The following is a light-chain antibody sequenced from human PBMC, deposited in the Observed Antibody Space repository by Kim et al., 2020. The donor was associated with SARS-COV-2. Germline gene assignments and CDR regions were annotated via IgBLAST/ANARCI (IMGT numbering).Light chain of an antibody. CDR2: GAS. CDR1: QSVRTK. Sequence: SPGERATLSCRARQSVRTKLAWYQQKPGQAPRRLIYGASTRATGIPARFSGSGSGTDFTLTISSLQSEDFAVYFCQQYDNWPPITFGQGTRLEIK. J-gene: IGKJ5*01. CDR3: QQYDNWPPIT. V-gene: IGKV3D-15*01.